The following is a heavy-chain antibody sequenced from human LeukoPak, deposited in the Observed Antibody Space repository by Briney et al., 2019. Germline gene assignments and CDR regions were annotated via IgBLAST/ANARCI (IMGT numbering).Heavy chain of an antibody. CDR2: IYTSGTT. D-gene: IGHD3-10*01. V-gene: IGHV4-4*07. Sequence: SETLSLTCSVSGGSISSFYCNWMRQPAGKGLEWIGRIYTSGTTTYNPSLKSRVTMSVDTSKNQFSLKLSSVTAADTAVYYCARDSGTTGEVKFDPWGQGTLVTVSS. CDR1: GGSISSFY. CDR3: ARDSGTTGEVKFDP. J-gene: IGHJ5*02.